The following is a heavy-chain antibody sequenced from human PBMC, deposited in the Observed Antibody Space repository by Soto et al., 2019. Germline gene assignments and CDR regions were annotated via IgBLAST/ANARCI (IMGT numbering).Heavy chain of an antibody. V-gene: IGHV3-7*05. CDR2: IKEDGSEK. J-gene: IGHJ6*01. CDR3: ARVENSFGGMGV. D-gene: IGHD3-16*01. CDR1: GFTFGRHW. Sequence: EVQLVESGGGLVQPGGSLRLSCVVSGFTFGRHWMSWVRQAPGKGLEWVANIKEDGSEKNTVDSLKGRFTISRDNARNSVYLQMSSLRAEDTAVYYCARVENSFGGMGVWGQGTTVIVSA.